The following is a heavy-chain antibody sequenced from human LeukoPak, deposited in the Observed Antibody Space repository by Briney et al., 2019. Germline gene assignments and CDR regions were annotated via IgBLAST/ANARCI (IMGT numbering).Heavy chain of an antibody. D-gene: IGHD3-10*01. J-gene: IGHJ1*01. CDR1: GFTFSSYW. CDR2: ISSDGSTT. V-gene: IGHV3-74*01. CDR3: VNILFG. Sequence: GGSLRLSCAVSGFTFSSYWMHWVRQVPGEGLVWVSRISSDGSTTTYADSVKGRFTISRDNAKNTLYLQMNSLRAEDTAVYYCVNILFGWGQGTPVTVSS.